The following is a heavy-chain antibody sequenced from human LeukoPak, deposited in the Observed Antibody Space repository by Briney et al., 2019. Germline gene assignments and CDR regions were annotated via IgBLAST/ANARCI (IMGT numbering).Heavy chain of an antibody. Sequence: ASVKVSCKASGYTFTGYYMHWVRQAPGQGLEWMGWINPNSGGTNYAQRFQGRVTMTRDTSISTAYMELSRLRSDDTAVYYCARREYSGYDAPRNYYYYYYMDVWGKGTTVTISS. D-gene: IGHD5-12*01. CDR3: ARREYSGYDAPRNYYYYYYMDV. CDR1: GYTFTGYY. J-gene: IGHJ6*03. V-gene: IGHV1-2*02. CDR2: INPNSGGT.